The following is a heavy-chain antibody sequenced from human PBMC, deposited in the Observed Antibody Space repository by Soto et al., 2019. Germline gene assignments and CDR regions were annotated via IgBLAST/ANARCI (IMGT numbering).Heavy chain of an antibody. CDR2: ISAYNGNT. D-gene: IGHD2-21*02. Sequence: QVQLVQSGAEVKKPGASVKVSCKASGYTFTSYGITWVRQAPGQGLEWMGGISAYNGNTNYAQKLQGRVTMTTNTPTSTANTELRSLRSDDTAVYYCARASSYCGGDCYYYYGMDVWGQGTTVTVSS. CDR3: ARASSYCGGDCYYYYGMDV. CDR1: GYTFTSYG. V-gene: IGHV1-18*01. J-gene: IGHJ6*02.